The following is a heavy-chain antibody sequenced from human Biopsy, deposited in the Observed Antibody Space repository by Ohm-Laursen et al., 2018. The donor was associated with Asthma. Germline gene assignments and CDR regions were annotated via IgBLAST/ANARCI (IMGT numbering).Heavy chain of an antibody. CDR3: ASQSSGPDFWSGYYYFDY. Sequence: SLRLSCAASGFTFSSYGMHWVRQAPGKGLEWVAVISYDGSNKYYADSVRGRFTISRDNSKNTLYLQMNSLRAEGTAVYYCASQSSGPDFWSGYYYFDYWGQGTLVTVSS. CDR1: GFTFSSYG. CDR2: ISYDGSNK. V-gene: IGHV3-30*03. J-gene: IGHJ4*02. D-gene: IGHD3-3*01.